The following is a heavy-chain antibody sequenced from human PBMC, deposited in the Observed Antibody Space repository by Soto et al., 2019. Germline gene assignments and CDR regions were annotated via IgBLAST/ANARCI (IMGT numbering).Heavy chain of an antibody. CDR3: ARVGQLLSRHNWFDP. D-gene: IGHD6-6*01. CDR1: GFTFSSYG. J-gene: IGHJ5*02. CDR2: IWYDGSNK. Sequence: QVQLVESGGGVVQPGRSLRLSCAASGFTFSSYGMHWVRQAPGKGLEWVAVIWYDGSNKYYADPVKGRFTISRDNSKNTLYLQMNSLRAEDTAVYYCARVGQLLSRHNWFDPWGQGTLVTVSS. V-gene: IGHV3-33*01.